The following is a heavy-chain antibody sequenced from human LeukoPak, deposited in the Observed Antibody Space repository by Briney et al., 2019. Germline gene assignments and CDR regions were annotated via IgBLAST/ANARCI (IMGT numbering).Heavy chain of an antibody. CDR2: IYYSGST. J-gene: IGHJ4*02. Sequence: SETLSLTCTVSGVSLSSRNYYWGWIRQPPGKGLEWIGSIYYSGSTYYNPSLKSRVTISVDTSKNQFSLKLSSVTAADTAVYYCARETLYCSSTSCSIPDYWGQGTLVTVSS. CDR3: ARETLYCSSTSCSIPDY. V-gene: IGHV4-39*07. D-gene: IGHD2-2*01. CDR1: GVSLSSRNYY.